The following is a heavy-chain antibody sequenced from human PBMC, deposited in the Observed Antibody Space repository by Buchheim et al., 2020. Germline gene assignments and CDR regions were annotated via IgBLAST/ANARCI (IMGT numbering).Heavy chain of an antibody. CDR3: ARRQNYYDSSGYRNWFDP. J-gene: IGHJ5*02. CDR2: IYYGGNT. Sequence: QLQLQESGPGLVKPSETLSLTCTVSGASISSSSYYWGWIRQPPGKGLEWIGSIYYGGNTYSNPSLKSRVTMSVDTSKHHLSLKLSSVTAADTAVYYCARRQNYYDSSGYRNWFDPWGQGTL. V-gene: IGHV4-39*01. D-gene: IGHD3-22*01. CDR1: GASISSSSYY.